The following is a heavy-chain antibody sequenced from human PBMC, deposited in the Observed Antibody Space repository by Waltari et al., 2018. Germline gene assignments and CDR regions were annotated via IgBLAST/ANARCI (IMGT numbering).Heavy chain of an antibody. D-gene: IGHD3-22*01. CDR3: ARSDYYDSRMDV. CDR2: IYYSGST. CDR1: GGSISSYY. J-gene: IGHJ6*02. V-gene: IGHV4-59*01. Sequence: QVQLQESGPGLVKPSETLSLTCTVSGGSISSYYWSWLRQPPGKGLEWIGSIYYSGSTNYNPSLKSRVTISVDTSKNQFSLKLSSVTAADTAVYYCARSDYYDSRMDVWGQGTTVTVSS.